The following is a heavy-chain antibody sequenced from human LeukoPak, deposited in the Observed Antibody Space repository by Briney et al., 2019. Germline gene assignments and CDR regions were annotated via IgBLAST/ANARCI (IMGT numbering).Heavy chain of an antibody. Sequence: PGGSLRLSCAASGFTFRDSYTNWVRQAPGKGLEWVSYICTSGVVIYYADSVQGRCTVSRDNSKNLLYLQMINLRAEDTAIEYCGRDVALAHYLDYWGQGTLVTVST. CDR3: GRDVALAHYLDY. V-gene: IGHV3-11*01. CDR2: ICTSGVVI. J-gene: IGHJ4*02. CDR1: GFTFRDSY. D-gene: IGHD2-21*01.